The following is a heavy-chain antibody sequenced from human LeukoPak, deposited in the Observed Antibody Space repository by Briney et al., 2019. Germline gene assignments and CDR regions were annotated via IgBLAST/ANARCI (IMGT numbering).Heavy chain of an antibody. CDR3: AQNGGGSGTYYPY. CDR2: ISDTATRT. V-gene: IGHV3-23*01. J-gene: IGHJ4*02. CDR1: GFTFDNYG. D-gene: IGHD3-10*01. Sequence: GGSLRLSCAASGFTFDNYGMTWVRQAPGKGLEWVSTISDTATRTYYADSVKGRFTIPRDNYRNTLSLQMNSLRDEDSAMYYCAQNGGGSGTYYPYWGLGTLVTASS.